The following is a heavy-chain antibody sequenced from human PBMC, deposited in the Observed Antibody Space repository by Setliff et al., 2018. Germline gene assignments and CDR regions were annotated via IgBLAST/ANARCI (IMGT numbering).Heavy chain of an antibody. Sequence: PSETLSLTCTVSGSSLSSGSNYWGWFRQPAGKGLEWIGRIYTTGTTNYNPSLKSRVTVSLDTSKNQFSLKLTSMTAADTAVYYCARVQWVRSPPLYFSYSMDVWGQGTTVTVSS. CDR3: ARVQWVRSPPLYFSYSMDV. CDR2: IYTTGTT. J-gene: IGHJ6*02. V-gene: IGHV4-61*02. D-gene: IGHD5-12*01. CDR1: GSSLSSGSNY.